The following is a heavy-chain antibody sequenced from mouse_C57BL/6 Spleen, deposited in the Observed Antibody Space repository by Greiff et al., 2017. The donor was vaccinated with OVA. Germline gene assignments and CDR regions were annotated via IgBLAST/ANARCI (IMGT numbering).Heavy chain of an antibody. D-gene: IGHD2-5*01. CDR2: IDPSDSYT. Sequence: VQLQQPGAELVMPGASVKLSCKASGYTFTSYWMHWVKQRPGQGLEWIGEIDPSDSYTNYNQKFKGKSTLTVDKSSSTAYMQLSSLTSEDSAVYYCSRESYSILSWFAYWGQGTLVTVSA. V-gene: IGHV1-69*01. CDR3: SRESYSILSWFAY. CDR1: GYTFTSYW. J-gene: IGHJ3*01.